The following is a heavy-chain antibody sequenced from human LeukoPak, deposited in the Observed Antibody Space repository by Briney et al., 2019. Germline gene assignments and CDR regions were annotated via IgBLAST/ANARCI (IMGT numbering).Heavy chain of an antibody. D-gene: IGHD3-10*01. CDR3: ARYLYDAGPFAL. J-gene: IGHJ4*01. CDR2: IHDSGDT. Sequence: SETLSLTCSVSGGSIGSYYWGWVRQSPGEGLEWIGFIHDSGDTNSNPSLKGRVTTSLDTSKNKFSLNLASVTAADTAVYYCARYLYDAGPFALWGRGKLVTVSS. CDR1: GGSIGSYY. V-gene: IGHV4-59*08.